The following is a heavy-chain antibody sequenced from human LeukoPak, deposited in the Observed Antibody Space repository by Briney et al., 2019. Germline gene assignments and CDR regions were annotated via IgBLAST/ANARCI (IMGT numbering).Heavy chain of an antibody. D-gene: IGHD6-13*01. V-gene: IGHV4-34*01. Sequence: PSETLSLTCAVYGGSFSGYYWSWIRQPPGKGLEWIGEICHSGSTNYNPSLKSRVTISVDKSKNQFSLKLSSVTAADTAVYYCARDPPTNIAAAGELTDYWGQGTLVTVSS. J-gene: IGHJ4*02. CDR3: ARDPPTNIAAAGELTDY. CDR2: ICHSGST. CDR1: GGSFSGYY.